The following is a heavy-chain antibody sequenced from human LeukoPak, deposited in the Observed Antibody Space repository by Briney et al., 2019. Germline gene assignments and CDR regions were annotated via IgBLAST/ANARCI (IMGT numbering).Heavy chain of an antibody. CDR2: INPNSGGT. Sequence: ASVKVSCKASGYTFTGYYMHWVRQAPGQGLEWMGWINPNSGGTNYAQKFQGWVTMTRDTSISTAYMELSRLRSDDTAVYYCARVDGYSFDLLMNYWGQGTLVTVSS. CDR1: GYTFTGYY. CDR3: ARVDGYSFDLLMNY. V-gene: IGHV1-2*04. J-gene: IGHJ4*02. D-gene: IGHD5-18*01.